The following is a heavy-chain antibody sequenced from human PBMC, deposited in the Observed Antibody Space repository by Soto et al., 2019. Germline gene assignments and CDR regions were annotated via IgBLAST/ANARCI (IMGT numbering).Heavy chain of an antibody. Sequence: PSETLSLTCTVSGGSISTYYWSWIRQPPGKGLEWIGYLYYSGSTYYNPSLKSRVTISVDTSKNQFSLKLSSVTAADTAVYYCARHLYYYDSSGYHRPNWFDPWGQGTLVTVSS. J-gene: IGHJ5*02. CDR1: GGSISTYY. V-gene: IGHV4-59*08. CDR2: LYYSGST. D-gene: IGHD3-22*01. CDR3: ARHLYYYDSSGYHRPNWFDP.